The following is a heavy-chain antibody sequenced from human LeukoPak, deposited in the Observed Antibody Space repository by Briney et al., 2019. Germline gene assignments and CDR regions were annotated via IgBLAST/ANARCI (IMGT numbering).Heavy chain of an antibody. CDR3: ARNLWFGESSDAFDM. D-gene: IGHD3-10*01. J-gene: IGHJ3*02. V-gene: IGHV1-2*02. CDR1: GYSFIGHY. CDR2: INPKSGGT. Sequence: VASVKVSCKASGYSFIGHYMHWVRQAPGQGLEWMGWINPKSGGTNYAQKFQGRVTMTRDTSISTAYMDMSSLRSDDTAVYYCARNLWFGESSDAFDMWGQGTMVTVSS.